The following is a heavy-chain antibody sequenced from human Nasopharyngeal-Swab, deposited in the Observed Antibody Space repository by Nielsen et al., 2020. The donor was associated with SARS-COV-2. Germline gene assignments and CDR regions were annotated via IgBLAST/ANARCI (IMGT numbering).Heavy chain of an antibody. CDR3: ARDYYDNYDSDY. Sequence: WVRQARGQGLEWVGCINPDSGDTQYAQKFQGRVTVTSDRSRSTAYIDLSRLRSDDTAVYYCARDYYDNYDSDYWGQGTLVTVSS. CDR2: INPDSGDT. V-gene: IGHV1-2*02. D-gene: IGHD3-22*01. J-gene: IGHJ4*02.